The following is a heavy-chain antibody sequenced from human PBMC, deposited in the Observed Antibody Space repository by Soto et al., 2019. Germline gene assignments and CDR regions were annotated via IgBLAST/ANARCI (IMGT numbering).Heavy chain of an antibody. CDR2: TYFRSKWYN. D-gene: IGHD5-12*01. Sequence: PSQTLSLTCAISGDSVSSNTASWNWIRQSPSRGLEWLGSTYFRSKWYNDYAVSVKSRIIINPDTSNNQFSLKLNSVTPEDTAVYFCAKGDNPGPKTGYAFDPWGQGIMVTVSS. V-gene: IGHV6-1*01. CDR3: AKGDNPGPKTGYAFDP. CDR1: GDSVSSNTAS. J-gene: IGHJ5*02.